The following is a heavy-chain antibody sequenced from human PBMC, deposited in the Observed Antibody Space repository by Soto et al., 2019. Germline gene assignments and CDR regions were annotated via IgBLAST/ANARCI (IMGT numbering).Heavy chain of an antibody. CDR2: ISYDGSNK. CDR1: GFTFSSYA. J-gene: IGHJ4*02. Sequence: QVQLVESGGGVVQPGRSLRLSCAASGFTFSSYAMHWVRQAPGKGLEWVAVISYDGSNKYYADSVKGRFTISRDNSKNTLYLQMSSLRAEDTAVYYCARALYGDYALGRDDYWGQGTLVTVSS. V-gene: IGHV3-30-3*01. CDR3: ARALYGDYALGRDDY. D-gene: IGHD4-17*01.